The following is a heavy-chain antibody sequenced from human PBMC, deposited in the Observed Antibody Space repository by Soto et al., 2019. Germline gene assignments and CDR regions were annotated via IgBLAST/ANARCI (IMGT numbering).Heavy chain of an antibody. CDR3: ARVLTGYYRDYYYYGMDV. CDR1: GGSFSGYY. D-gene: IGHD3-9*01. CDR2: INHSGST. J-gene: IGHJ6*02. Sequence: SETLSLTCAVYGGSFSGYYWSWIRQPPGKGLEWIGEINHSGSTNYNPSLKSRVTISVDTSKNQFSLKLSSVTAADTAVYYCARVLTGYYRDYYYYGMDVWGQGTTVTVSS. V-gene: IGHV4-34*01.